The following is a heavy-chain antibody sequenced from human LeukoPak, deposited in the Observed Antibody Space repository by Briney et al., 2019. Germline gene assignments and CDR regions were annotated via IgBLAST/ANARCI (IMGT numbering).Heavy chain of an antibody. Sequence: PSETLSLTCTVSGGSISSYHWSWTRQPPGKGLEWIGYIYYSGSTNYNPSLKSRVTISVDTSKNQFSLKLSSVTAADTAVYYCARDTQSYNWNRYYYYGMDVWGKGTTVTVSS. CDR2: IYYSGST. CDR1: GGSISSYH. D-gene: IGHD1-1*01. CDR3: ARDTQSYNWNRYYYYGMDV. J-gene: IGHJ6*04. V-gene: IGHV4-59*01.